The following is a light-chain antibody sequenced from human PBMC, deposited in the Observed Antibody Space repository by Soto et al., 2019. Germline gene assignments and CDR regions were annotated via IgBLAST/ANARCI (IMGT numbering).Light chain of an antibody. V-gene: IGKV3-20*01. J-gene: IGKJ1*01. CDR1: QPVTSTF. CDR3: QQYTDLPLA. CDR2: GIS. Sequence: EVVMTQSPATLSESPGERATLSCRASQPVTSTFLAWYQQKPGQAPRLLIYGISSMATGVPDRFSGRGSGTDFTHTISRLEPEDFAVDYCQQYTDLPLAFGQGTKVDIK.